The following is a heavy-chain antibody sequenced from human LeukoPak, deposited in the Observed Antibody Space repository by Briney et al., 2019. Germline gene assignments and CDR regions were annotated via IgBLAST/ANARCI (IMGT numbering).Heavy chain of an antibody. CDR2: IDDDGAGT. V-gene: IGHV3-74*01. D-gene: IGHD5-12*01. CDR3: ARSAGGYDS. Sequence: PGGSLRLSCAASGFPLSGYWMHWVRQAPGKGLVWVSRIDDDGAGTSYADSVKGRFTISRDNAKNTLYLQMNSLRVEDTAVYSCARSAGGYDSWGQGTLVTVSS. CDR1: GFPLSGYW. J-gene: IGHJ5*02.